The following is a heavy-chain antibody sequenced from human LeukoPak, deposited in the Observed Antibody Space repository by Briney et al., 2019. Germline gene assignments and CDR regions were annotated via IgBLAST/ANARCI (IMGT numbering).Heavy chain of an antibody. CDR1: GGSFSGYY. Sequence: PSETLSLTCAVYGGSFSGYYLSWIRQPPGKGLEWIGEINHSGSTNYNPSLKSRVTISVDTSKNQFSLKLSSVTAADTAVYYCARGPRSSGIAARLGATYFDYWGQGTLVTVSS. V-gene: IGHV4-34*01. D-gene: IGHD6-6*01. J-gene: IGHJ4*02. CDR2: INHSGST. CDR3: ARGPRSSGIAARLGATYFDY.